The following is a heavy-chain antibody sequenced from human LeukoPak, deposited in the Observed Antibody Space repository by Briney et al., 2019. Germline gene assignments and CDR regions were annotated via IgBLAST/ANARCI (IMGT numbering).Heavy chain of an antibody. CDR1: GFTFSDNY. CDR3: ARDPRTVRI. CDR2: ISGNGGVI. D-gene: IGHD1-1*01. J-gene: IGHJ4*02. V-gene: IGHV3-11*04. Sequence: GGSLSLSCAASGFTFSDNYMTWVRQAPGKGLEWLSYISGNGGVIQYADSVKGRFTISRDNAKNLLYLQMDSLRVEDTAIYYCARDPRTVRIWGQGTLVTVSS.